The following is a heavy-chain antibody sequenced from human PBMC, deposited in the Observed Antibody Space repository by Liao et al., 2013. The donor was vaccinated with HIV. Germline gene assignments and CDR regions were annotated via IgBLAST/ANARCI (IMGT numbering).Heavy chain of an antibody. Sequence: QLQLQESGPGLVKPSETLSLTCTVSGGSISSSSYYWGWIRQPPGKGLEWIGSIYYSGSTYYNPSLKSRVTISVDTSKNQFSLKLSSVTAADTAVYYCAGGYGDYELDFDYWGQGTLVTVSS. V-gene: IGHV4-39*07. D-gene: IGHD4-17*01. CDR3: AGGYGDYELDFDY. CDR1: GGSISSSSYY. J-gene: IGHJ4*02. CDR2: IYYSGST.